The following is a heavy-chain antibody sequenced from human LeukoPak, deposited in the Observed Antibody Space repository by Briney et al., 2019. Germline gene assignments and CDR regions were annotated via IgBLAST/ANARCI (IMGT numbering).Heavy chain of an antibody. D-gene: IGHD3-22*01. CDR2: INPSDGST. V-gene: IGHV1-46*01. CDR1: GYTFTSYY. J-gene: IGHJ4*02. Sequence: GASVKVSCKASGYTFTSYYMHWVRQAPGQGLEWMGIINPSDGSTSYAQKFQGRVTMTRDTSTSTVYMELSSLRSEDTAVYYCAREPPSPYYYDSSGYIDYWGQGTLVTVSS. CDR3: AREPPSPYYYDSSGYIDY.